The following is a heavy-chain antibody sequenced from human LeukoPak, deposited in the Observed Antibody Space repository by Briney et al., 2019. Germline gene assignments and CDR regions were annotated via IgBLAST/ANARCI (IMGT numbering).Heavy chain of an antibody. CDR2: ISDSGGST. Sequence: LPGGSLRLSCAASGFTFIIYAMSWVRQAPGKGLEWVPTISDSGGSTYYADSVKGRFTISRDNSKNTLYLQMNSLRAEDTAVYYCAKSITIFAVVTGFDYWGQGTLVTVSS. D-gene: IGHD3-3*01. CDR1: GFTFIIYA. V-gene: IGHV3-23*01. CDR3: AKSITIFAVVTGFDY. J-gene: IGHJ4*02.